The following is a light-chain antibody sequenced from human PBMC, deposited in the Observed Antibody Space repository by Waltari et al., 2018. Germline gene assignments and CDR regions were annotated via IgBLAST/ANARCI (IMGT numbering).Light chain of an antibody. CDR3: QVWHSSSSQVV. CDR1: NIASES. V-gene: IGLV3-21*04. CDR2: YDN. Sequence: SYVLAQPPSVSVAPGETARITCGGNNIASESVHWYQQKPGQAPVLVIYYDNDRPSGIPERFCGSSSGNTATLTISGVEAGDEADYYCQVWHSSSSQVVFGGGTELTVL. J-gene: IGLJ2*01.